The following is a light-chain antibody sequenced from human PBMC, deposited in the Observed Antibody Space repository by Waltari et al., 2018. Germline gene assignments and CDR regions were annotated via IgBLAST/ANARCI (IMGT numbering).Light chain of an antibody. CDR1: SGHSTYT. J-gene: IGLJ2*01. V-gene: IGLV4-69*01. CDR2: VNSDGTN. Sequence: QLVLTQSPSASASLGASVTLTCTLSSGHSTYTIAWHQQQPEKGPRYLMIVNSDGTNSKGDGIPDRFSGSTSGGERHLTISSLQSEDEADYYCQTWGTGTVVFGGGTKLTVL. CDR3: QTWGTGTVV.